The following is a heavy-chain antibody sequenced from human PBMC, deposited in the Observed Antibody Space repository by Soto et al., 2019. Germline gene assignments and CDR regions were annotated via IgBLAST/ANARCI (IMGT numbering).Heavy chain of an antibody. D-gene: IGHD3-22*01. CDR3: ARGGYWRFDY. V-gene: IGHV4-34*01. CDR1: GGSFSNYA. J-gene: IGHJ4*02. Sequence: QVQIQQWGGGLLKPSETLSLSCTVYGGSFSNYAWSWIRQPPGRGLEWLGEIYHNGKSDYNPSLKSRVTIAVDTSKNQFSLKLSSVIAAHTAVYFCARGGYWRFDYWGQGALVTVSS. CDR2: IYHNGKS.